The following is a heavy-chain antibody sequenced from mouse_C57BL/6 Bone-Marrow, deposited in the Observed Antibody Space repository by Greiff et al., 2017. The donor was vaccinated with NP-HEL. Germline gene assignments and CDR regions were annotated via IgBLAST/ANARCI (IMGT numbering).Heavy chain of an antibody. D-gene: IGHD1-2*01. Sequence: EVKLMESGGGLVQPGGSLKLSCAASGFTFSDYGMAWVRQAPRKGPEWVAFISNLAYSIYYADTVTGRFTISRENAKNTLYLEMSSLRSEDTAMYYCARFTTAGAMDYWGQGTSVTVSS. J-gene: IGHJ4*01. V-gene: IGHV5-15*01. CDR1: GFTFSDYG. CDR3: ARFTTAGAMDY. CDR2: ISNLAYSI.